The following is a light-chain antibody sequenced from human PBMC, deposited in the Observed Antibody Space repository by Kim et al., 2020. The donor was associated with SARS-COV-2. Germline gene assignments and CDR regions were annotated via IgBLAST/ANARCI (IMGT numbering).Light chain of an antibody. J-gene: IGKJ4*01. CDR3: QQYNNWPPLT. V-gene: IGKV3-15*01. CDR2: GAS. CDR1: QSVSSN. Sequence: SPGERATLSCRASQSVSSNLAWYQQKPGQVPRLLIYGASTRATGIPARFSGSGSGTDFTLTINSLQSEDFAVYYCQQYNNWPPLTFGGGTKVDIK.